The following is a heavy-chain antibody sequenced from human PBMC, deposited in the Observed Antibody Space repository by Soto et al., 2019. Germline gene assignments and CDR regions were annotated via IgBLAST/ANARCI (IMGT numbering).Heavy chain of an antibody. CDR3: ARDSGYYGSGSLDV. CDR2: ISYDGSNK. Sequence: QVQLVESGGGVVQPGRSLRLSCAASGFTFSSYAMHWVRQAPDKGLEWVAVISYDGSNKYYADSVKGRFTISRDNSKNTLYLQMNSLRAEDTAVYYCARDSGYYGSGSLDVWGQGTTVTVSS. J-gene: IGHJ6*02. D-gene: IGHD3-10*01. CDR1: GFTFSSYA. V-gene: IGHV3-30-3*01.